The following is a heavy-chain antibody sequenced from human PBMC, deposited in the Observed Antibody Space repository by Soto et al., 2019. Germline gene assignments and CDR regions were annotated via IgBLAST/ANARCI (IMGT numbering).Heavy chain of an antibody. CDR1: AGSISGCY. J-gene: IGHJ5*02. CDR2: IYYSGST. Sequence: PSETLSLTCTVSAGSISGCYWSWIRQPPGKGLEWIGYIYYSGSTKYNPSLKSRVTISVDRSKNQFSLKVRSVTAADTAVYYCARETYGEYVGYFDPWGQGIQVT. V-gene: IGHV4-59*12. D-gene: IGHD4-17*01. CDR3: ARETYGEYVGYFDP.